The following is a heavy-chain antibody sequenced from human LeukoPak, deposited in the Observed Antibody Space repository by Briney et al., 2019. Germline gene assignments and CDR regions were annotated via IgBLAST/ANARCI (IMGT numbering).Heavy chain of an antibody. V-gene: IGHV4-30-4*01. Sequence: SETLSLTCTVSGGSISSGDYYWSWLRQPPGKGLEWIGYIYYSGSTYYNPSLKSRVTISVDTSKNQFSLKLRSVTAADTAVYYCAPYSSSWYWFDPWGQGTLVTVSS. CDR1: GGSISSGDYY. CDR2: IYYSGST. D-gene: IGHD6-13*01. CDR3: APYSSSWYWFDP. J-gene: IGHJ5*02.